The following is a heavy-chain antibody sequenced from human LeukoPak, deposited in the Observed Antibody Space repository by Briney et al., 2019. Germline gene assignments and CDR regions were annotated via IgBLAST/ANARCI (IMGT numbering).Heavy chain of an antibody. CDR2: IWYDGSNK. CDR3: ARNSHYYDSRGGFDY. D-gene: IGHD3-22*01. J-gene: IGHJ4*02. Sequence: GGSLRLSCAASGFTFSSYGMHWVRQAPGQGLEWVAVIWYDGSNKYYADSVKGRFTISRDNSKNTLYLQMNSLRAEDTAVYYCARNSHYYDSRGGFDYWGQGTLVTVSS. V-gene: IGHV3-33*01. CDR1: GFTFSSYG.